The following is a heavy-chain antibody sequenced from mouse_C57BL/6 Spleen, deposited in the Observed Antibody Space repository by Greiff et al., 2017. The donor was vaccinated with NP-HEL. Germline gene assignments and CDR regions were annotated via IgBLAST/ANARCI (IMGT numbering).Heavy chain of an antibody. D-gene: IGHD1-1*01. CDR1: GYTFTSYW. CDR2: IDPNSGGT. CDR3: ARIDYGSSPYYAMDY. J-gene: IGHJ4*01. V-gene: IGHV1-72*01. Sequence: QVQLQQPGAELVKPGASVKLSCKASGYTFTSYWMHWVKQRPRRGLEWIGRIDPNSGGTKYNEKFKSKATLTVDKPSSTAYMPLSSLTSEESAVYYCARIDYGSSPYYAMDYWVKEPQSPSPQ.